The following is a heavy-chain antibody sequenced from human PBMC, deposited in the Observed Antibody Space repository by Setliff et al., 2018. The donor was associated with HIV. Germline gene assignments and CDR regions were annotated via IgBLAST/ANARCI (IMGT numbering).Heavy chain of an antibody. CDR1: GYTFTGYY. CDR3: AREPHELRYFDWLLYPAYYYYGMDV. CDR2: ISAYNVNT. V-gene: IGHV1-18*04. Sequence: ASVKVSCKASGYTFTGYYMHWVRQAPGQGLEWMGWISAYNVNTNYAQKLQGRVTMTTDTSTSTAYMELNSLRAEDTAVYYCAREPHELRYFDWLLYPAYYYYGMDVWGQGTTVTVSS. J-gene: IGHJ6*02. D-gene: IGHD3-9*01.